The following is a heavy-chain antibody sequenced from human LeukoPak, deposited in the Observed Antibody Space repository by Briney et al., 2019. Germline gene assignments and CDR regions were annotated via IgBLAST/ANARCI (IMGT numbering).Heavy chain of an antibody. V-gene: IGHV3-74*01. CDR1: GFTLSSYL. CDR3: ARGPRGWFASDY. J-gene: IGHJ4*02. CDR2: IHSDGST. D-gene: IGHD6-19*01. Sequence: GGSLTLSCAVSGFTLSSYLMHWVRQTPGKGLVWISRIHSDGSTSYADSVKGRFTISRDDAKNTLYLQMNSLRVEDTALYYCARGPRGWFASDYWGQGTVVIVSS.